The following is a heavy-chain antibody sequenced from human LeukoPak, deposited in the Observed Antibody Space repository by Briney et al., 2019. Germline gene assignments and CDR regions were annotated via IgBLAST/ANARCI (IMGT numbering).Heavy chain of an antibody. CDR2: IKQDGSEK. Sequence: GGSLRLSCAASGFTFSSYEMSWVRQAPGKGLEWVANIKQDGSEKYYVDSVKGRFTISRDNAKNSLYLQMNSLRAEDTAVYYCARGNIVVVPAAYSYWGQGTLVTVSS. CDR1: GFTFSSYE. J-gene: IGHJ4*02. CDR3: ARGNIVVVPAAYSY. V-gene: IGHV3-7*01. D-gene: IGHD2-2*01.